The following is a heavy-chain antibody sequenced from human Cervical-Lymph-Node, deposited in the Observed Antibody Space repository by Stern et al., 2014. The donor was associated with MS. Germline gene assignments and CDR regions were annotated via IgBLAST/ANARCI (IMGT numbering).Heavy chain of an antibody. CDR2: VSGQNGVT. J-gene: IGHJ4*02. V-gene: IGHV1-18*01. CDR1: GYTFTDYG. Sequence: QVQLVQSGGEVKKPGASVKVSCKISGYTFTDYGVTWVRLAPGQGLAWMGWVSGQNGVTNDARKFQDRVTISRDTSTSTAYMELRSLRADDTAVYYCARDRANYGVFDYWGQGSLVTVSA. D-gene: IGHD4/OR15-4a*01. CDR3: ARDRANYGVFDY.